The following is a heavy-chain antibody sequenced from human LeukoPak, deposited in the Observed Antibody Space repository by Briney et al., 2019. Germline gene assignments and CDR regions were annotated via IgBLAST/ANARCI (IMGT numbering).Heavy chain of an antibody. CDR2: INAYNGNT. CDR1: GYTFTSYG. D-gene: IGHD4-17*01. V-gene: IGHV1-18*01. CDR3: ARDFDYGDYEYWFDP. J-gene: IGHJ5*02. Sequence: GASVKVSCKASGYTFTSYGISWVRQAPGQGLEGMGWINAYNGNTNYAQKLQGRVTMTTDTSTSTAYMELRSLRSDDTAVYYCARDFDYGDYEYWFDPWGQGTLVTVSS.